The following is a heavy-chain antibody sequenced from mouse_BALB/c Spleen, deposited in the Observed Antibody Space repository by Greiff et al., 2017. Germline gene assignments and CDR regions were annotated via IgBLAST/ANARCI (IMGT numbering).Heavy chain of an antibody. CDR3: ARGGGYGFDY. CDR2: IWAGGST. CDR1: GFSLTSYG. Sequence: QVHVKQSGPGLVAPSQSLSITCTVSGFSLTSYGVHWVRQPPGKGLEWLGVIWAGGSTNYNSALMSRLSISKDNSKSQVFLKMNSLQTDDTAMYYCARGGGYGFDYWGQGTTLTVSS. V-gene: IGHV2-9*02. J-gene: IGHJ2*01. D-gene: IGHD1-1*02.